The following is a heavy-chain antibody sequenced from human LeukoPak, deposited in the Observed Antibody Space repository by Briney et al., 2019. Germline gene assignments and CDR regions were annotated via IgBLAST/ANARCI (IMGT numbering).Heavy chain of an antibody. J-gene: IGHJ4*02. CDR3: AGHESSCSGGSCYTVPFDY. V-gene: IGHV5-10-1*01. D-gene: IGHD2-15*01. CDR1: GYSFTSYW. Sequence: GESLKISCKGSGYSFTSYWISWVRQMPGKGLEWMGRIDPSDSYNNYSPPFQGHVTISADKFISTAYLQKGRLKASDTAMYYCAGHESSCSGGSCYTVPFDYRGQGTLVTVSS. CDR2: IDPSDSYN.